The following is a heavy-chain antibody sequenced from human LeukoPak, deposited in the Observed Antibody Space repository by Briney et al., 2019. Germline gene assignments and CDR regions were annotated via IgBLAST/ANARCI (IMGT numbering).Heavy chain of an antibody. D-gene: IGHD6-13*01. CDR3: ARDPRYTSSWFGQ. Sequence: GGSLRLSCAASGFTFSSYWMSWVRQAPGKGLEWVANIKQDGSEKYYVDSVKGRSTISRDNAKNSLFLQMNSLRAEDTAVYYCARDPRYTSSWFGQWGQGTLVTVSS. CDR2: IKQDGSEK. V-gene: IGHV3-7*01. CDR1: GFTFSSYW. J-gene: IGHJ5*02.